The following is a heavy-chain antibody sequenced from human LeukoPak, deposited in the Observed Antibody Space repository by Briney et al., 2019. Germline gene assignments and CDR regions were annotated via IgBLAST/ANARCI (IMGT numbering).Heavy chain of an antibody. D-gene: IGHD5-24*01. CDR3: ARVDRRWLQLRRMECYFYY. V-gene: IGHV4-59*01. Sequence: PERLSLTRTLSGGSISSYYWSWIRQPPGRGLGWIGYIYYSGSTNYNPSIKSRDSISVDTSKNQFSLKLSSVTAVDTAVYYCARVDRRWLQLRRMECYFYYWGQGPLVTVSA. J-gene: IGHJ4*02. CDR2: IYYSGST. CDR1: GGSISSYY.